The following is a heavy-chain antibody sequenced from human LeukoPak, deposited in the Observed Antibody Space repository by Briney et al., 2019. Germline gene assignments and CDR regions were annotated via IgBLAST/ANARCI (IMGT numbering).Heavy chain of an antibody. CDR3: ARGHVAGTDRHWDY. D-gene: IGHD6-19*01. CDR2: IISDGSSI. Sequence: GGSLRLSCATSAFTFSRHWMHWVRHAPGKGLVWVSRIISDGSSISYADSVKGRFTISRDNAKNTLYLQMNSLRAEDTAVYYCARGHVAGTDRHWDYWGQGALVTVSS. V-gene: IGHV3-74*01. CDR1: AFTFSRHW. J-gene: IGHJ4*02.